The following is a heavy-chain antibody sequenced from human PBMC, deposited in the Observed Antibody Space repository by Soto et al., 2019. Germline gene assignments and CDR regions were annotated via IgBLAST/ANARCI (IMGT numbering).Heavy chain of an antibody. CDR1: GFTFSRYW. CDR2: IKPDGSEK. D-gene: IGHD1-7*01. CDR3: ARTEL. J-gene: IGHJ4*02. V-gene: IGHV3-7*02. Sequence: EVQLVESGGGLVQPGGSLRLSCAASGFTFSRYWMSWVRQAPGKGLEWVANIKPDGSEKYYVDSVKGRFTISRDNAENSLSLQMNSLRAEDTAVYYCARTELWGQGTLVTVSS.